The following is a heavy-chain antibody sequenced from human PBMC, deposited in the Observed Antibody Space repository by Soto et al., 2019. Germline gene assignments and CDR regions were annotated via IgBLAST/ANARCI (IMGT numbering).Heavy chain of an antibody. J-gene: IGHJ3*02. CDR2: ISAYNGNT. Sequence: ASVKVSCKASGYTFTSYGIIWVRQAPGQGLEWMGWISAYNGNTNYAQKLQGRVTMTTDTSTSTAYMELRSLRSDDTAVYYCARDQRITIFGVVIAGDAFDIWGQGTMVTVSS. D-gene: IGHD3-3*01. CDR3: ARDQRITIFGVVIAGDAFDI. V-gene: IGHV1-18*01. CDR1: GYTFTSYG.